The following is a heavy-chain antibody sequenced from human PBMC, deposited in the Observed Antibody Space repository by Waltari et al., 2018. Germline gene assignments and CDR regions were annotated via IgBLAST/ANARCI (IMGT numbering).Heavy chain of an antibody. Sequence: EVQLVESGGGLIQPGGSLSLSCVASGVTVSTNYMTWPRQAPGKGLELVSLIYSGGTTYYADSVRGRFTISRDGSKNTVYLQMNSLRAEDTAVYFCARNQVETALGYWGQGTLVTVSS. D-gene: IGHD2-21*02. J-gene: IGHJ4*02. CDR1: GVTVSTNY. CDR2: IYSGGTT. V-gene: IGHV3-53*01. CDR3: ARNQVETALGY.